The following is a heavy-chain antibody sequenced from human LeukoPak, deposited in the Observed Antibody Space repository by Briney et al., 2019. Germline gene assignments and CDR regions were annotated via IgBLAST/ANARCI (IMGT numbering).Heavy chain of an antibody. D-gene: IGHD2-2*01. J-gene: IGHJ4*02. CDR3: AKDGISSSTSNFDY. V-gene: IGHV3-23*01. CDR2: ISGSGGST. Sequence: GGSLRLSCAASGFTFSSYAMSWVRQAPGKWLEWVSAISGSGGSTYYADSVKGRFTISRDNSKNTLYLQMNSLRAEDTAVYYCAKDGISSSTSNFDYWGQGTLVTVSS. CDR1: GFTFSSYA.